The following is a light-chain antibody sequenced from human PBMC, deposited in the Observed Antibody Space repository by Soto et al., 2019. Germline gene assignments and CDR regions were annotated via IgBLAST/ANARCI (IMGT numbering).Light chain of an antibody. V-gene: IGLV2-14*01. J-gene: IGLJ3*02. CDR2: EVS. Sequence: QSALTQPASVSGSPGQSITISCTGTSSDIGGYKYVSWYQQHPGIAPKLMIYEVSNRPSGVSNRFSGSKSGNTASLTISGLQAEDEADYYCSSYTSSSTLEFGGGTKLTVL. CDR3: SSYTSSSTLE. CDR1: SSDIGGYKY.